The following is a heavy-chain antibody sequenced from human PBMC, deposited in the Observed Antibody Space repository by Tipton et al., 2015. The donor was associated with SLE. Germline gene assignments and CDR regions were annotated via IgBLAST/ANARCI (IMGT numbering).Heavy chain of an antibody. CDR3: ARGPEQWLVNPHYFDY. CDR1: GGSIISSSYY. V-gene: IGHV4-39*07. Sequence: TLSLTCTVSGGSIISSSYYWGWIRQPPGKGLEWIGSIYHSGSTYYNPSLKSRVTISVDTSKNQFSLKLSSVTAADTAVYYCARGPEQWLVNPHYFDYWGQGTLVTVSS. CDR2: IYHSGST. D-gene: IGHD6-19*01. J-gene: IGHJ4*02.